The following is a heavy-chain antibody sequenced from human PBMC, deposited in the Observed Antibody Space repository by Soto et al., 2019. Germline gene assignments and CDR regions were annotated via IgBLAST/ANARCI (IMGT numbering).Heavy chain of an antibody. Sequence: VGSLRLSCAASGFTVSTNYMSWVRQSPGKGLEWVSVIYTGGSTYYADSVKGRFTISRDNSKNRLFLQMNSLRAEDTAIYYCAKCMGSSWIGVIDNWGQGTLVTVSS. D-gene: IGHD6-13*01. CDR2: IYTGGST. CDR3: AKCMGSSWIGVIDN. V-gene: IGHV3-53*01. J-gene: IGHJ4*02. CDR1: GFTVSTNY.